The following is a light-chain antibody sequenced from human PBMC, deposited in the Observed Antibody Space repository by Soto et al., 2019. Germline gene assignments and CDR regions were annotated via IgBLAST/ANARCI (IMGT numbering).Light chain of an antibody. V-gene: IGLV2-14*01. J-gene: IGLJ1*01. CDR2: EVD. CDR3: SSYTSSNTLV. Sequence: QSVLAQPASVSGSPGQSTIISCTGTSSDVGGYNYVSWYQQHPGKAPKFLIYEVDNRASGVSDRFSGSKSGNTASLTISGLRAEDEADYYCSSYTSSNTLVFGTGTKVTVL. CDR1: SSDVGGYNY.